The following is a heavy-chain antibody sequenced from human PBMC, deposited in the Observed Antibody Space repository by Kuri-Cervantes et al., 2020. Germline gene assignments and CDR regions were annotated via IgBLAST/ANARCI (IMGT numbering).Heavy chain of an antibody. V-gene: IGHV4-59*12. CDR3: ARAASGGVTMVRGFDY. Sequence: GSLRLSCTVSGGSISSYYWSWIRQPPGKGLEWIGYIYYSGSTNYNPSLKSRVTISVDTSKNQFSLKLSSVTAADTAVYYCARAASGGVTMVRGFDYWGQGTLVTVSS. CDR2: IYYSGST. J-gene: IGHJ4*02. CDR1: GGSISSYY. D-gene: IGHD3-10*01.